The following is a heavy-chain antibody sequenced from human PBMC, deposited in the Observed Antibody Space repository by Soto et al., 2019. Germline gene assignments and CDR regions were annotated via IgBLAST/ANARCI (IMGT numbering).Heavy chain of an antibody. V-gene: IGHV4-31*03. Sequence: SETLSLTCTVSGDSISSGGYYWSWIRQHPGKGLEWIGYIYYSGSTYYNPSLKSRVTISVDTSKNQFSLKLSSVTAADTAVYYCARGGRVRFLEWFYGMDVWAKGPRSPSP. D-gene: IGHD3-3*01. J-gene: IGHJ6*02. CDR2: IYYSGST. CDR1: GDSISSGGYY. CDR3: ARGGRVRFLEWFYGMDV.